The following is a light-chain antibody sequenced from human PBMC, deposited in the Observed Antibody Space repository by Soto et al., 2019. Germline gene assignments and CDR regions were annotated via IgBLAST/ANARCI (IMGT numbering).Light chain of an antibody. V-gene: IGKV4-1*01. J-gene: IGKJ4*01. CDR1: QSVLYNSNNKHC. CDR3: QQYYTPPLT. Sequence: DIVMTQSPDSLAVSLGERATINCKSSQSVLYNSNNKHCLAWYQQKPGQPPKLLIYWASTRESGVPGRFSGSGCGSDFTLTISSLQAADGAVYYCQQYYTPPLTFGGGTQVEI. CDR2: WAS.